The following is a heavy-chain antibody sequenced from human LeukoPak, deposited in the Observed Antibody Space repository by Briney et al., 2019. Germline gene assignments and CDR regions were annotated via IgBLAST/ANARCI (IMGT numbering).Heavy chain of an antibody. CDR1: GFIFSNYE. J-gene: IGHJ4*02. CDR2: INSGGTPT. V-gene: IGHV3-48*03. CDR3: ASTMIVVVITTAEGSFDY. Sequence: GGSLRLSCAASGFIFSNYEMNWVRQAPGKGLEWISYINSGGTPTHYADSVKGRFTMSRDNAKNSVYLQMNSLRAEDTAVYYCASTMIVVVITTAEGSFDYWGQGTLVTVSS. D-gene: IGHD3-22*01.